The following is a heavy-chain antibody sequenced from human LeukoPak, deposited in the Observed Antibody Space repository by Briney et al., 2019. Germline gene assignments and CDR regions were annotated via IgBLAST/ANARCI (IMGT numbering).Heavy chain of an antibody. Sequence: PSETLSLTCTVSGGSISSYYWSWIRQPPGKGLEGIGYIYYSGSTNYNPSLKTRVTISVDTSKNHFSLKLSSVPAAGPGVYYCARAVADAFDIWGQGTMVTVSS. CDR2: IYYSGST. CDR3: ARAVADAFDI. CDR1: GGSISSYY. D-gene: IGHD6-19*01. J-gene: IGHJ3*02. V-gene: IGHV4-59*08.